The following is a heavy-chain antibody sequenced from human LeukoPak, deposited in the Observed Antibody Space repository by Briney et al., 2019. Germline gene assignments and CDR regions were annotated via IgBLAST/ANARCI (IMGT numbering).Heavy chain of an antibody. Sequence: SETLSLTCTVSGGSISSGGYYWSWIRQPPGKGLEWIGNVYRSSTYSHPSLKSRISISVDTSKNRFSLRLTSVTAADTAVYYCAVGTQYGSEPDHWGQGTLVTVSS. J-gene: IGHJ4*02. CDR2: VYRSST. D-gene: IGHD3-10*01. V-gene: IGHV4-39*02. CDR1: GGSISSGGYY. CDR3: AVGTQYGSEPDH.